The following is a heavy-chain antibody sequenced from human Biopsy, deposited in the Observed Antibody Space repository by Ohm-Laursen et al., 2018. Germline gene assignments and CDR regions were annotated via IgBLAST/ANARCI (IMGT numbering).Heavy chain of an antibody. CDR1: FYTFTDYN. CDR3: ARDPLNGHKHFDY. J-gene: IGHJ4*02. D-gene: IGHD2-8*01. CDR2: INCKTGAT. V-gene: IGHV1-2*02. Sequence: SSVKVSCKASFYTFTDYNIHWMRQAPGQGLEWLGYINCKTGATNYAQKFQGTVTMTRDTSISTAYLALGSLRSADTAIYYCARDPLNGHKHFDYWGQGSLVTVSS.